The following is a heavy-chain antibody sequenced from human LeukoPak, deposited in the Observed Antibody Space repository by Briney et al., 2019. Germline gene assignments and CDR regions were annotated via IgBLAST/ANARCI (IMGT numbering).Heavy chain of an antibody. CDR2: TYYRSQWFN. CDR3: ARGIARPYDI. V-gene: IGHV6-1*01. J-gene: IGHJ3*02. Sequence: SQTLSPTCALSGDSVSSNSATWKWIRQSPSRGLEWLRRTYYRSQWFNDYAVSVESRITINPDTSKNQFSLQLNSVTPEDTAMYYCARGIARPYDIWGPGTMVTVSS. CDR1: GDSVSSNSAT.